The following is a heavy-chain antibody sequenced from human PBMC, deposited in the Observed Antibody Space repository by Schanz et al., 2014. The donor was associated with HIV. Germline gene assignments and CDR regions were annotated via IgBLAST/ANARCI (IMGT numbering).Heavy chain of an antibody. Sequence: QVQLVQSGAEVKKPGASVKVSCKVSGYTFTGYYMHWVRQAPGQGLECMGWINPNNGVTNYAEEFQDRVTMTRDTSISTAYLELSRLTLDDTAVYYCARIRTKGVTGTYDWGQGTLVTVSS. V-gene: IGHV1-2*02. CDR1: GYTFTGYY. CDR2: INPNNGVT. J-gene: IGHJ4*02. D-gene: IGHD1-1*01. CDR3: ARIRTKGVTGTYD.